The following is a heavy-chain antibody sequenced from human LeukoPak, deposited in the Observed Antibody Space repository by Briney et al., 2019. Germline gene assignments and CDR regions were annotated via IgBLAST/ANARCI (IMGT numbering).Heavy chain of an antibody. V-gene: IGHV4-34*01. Sequence: SETLSLTCAVYGGSFSGYYRSWIRQPPGKGLEWIGEINHSGSTNYNPSLKSRFTISVDTSKNQFSLKLSSVTAADTAVYYCARGVGYCSGGSCYNWFDPWGKGPLVTVSS. D-gene: IGHD2-15*01. J-gene: IGHJ5*02. CDR3: ARGVGYCSGGSCYNWFDP. CDR2: INHSGST. CDR1: GGSFSGYY.